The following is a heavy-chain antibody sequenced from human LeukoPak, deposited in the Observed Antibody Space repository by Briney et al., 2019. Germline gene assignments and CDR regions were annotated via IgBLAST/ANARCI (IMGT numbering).Heavy chain of an antibody. J-gene: IGHJ4*02. D-gene: IGHD2-2*01. CDR3: ARGPDIVVVPAATRRTYYFDY. CDR1: GYTFTGYY. V-gene: IGHV1-2*04. CDR2: INPNSGGT. Sequence: ASVKVSCKASGYTFTGYYMHWVRQAPGQGLEWMGWINPNSGGTNYAQKFQGWATMTRDTSISTAYMELSRLRSDDTAVYYCARGPDIVVVPAATRRTYYFDYWGQGTLVTVSS.